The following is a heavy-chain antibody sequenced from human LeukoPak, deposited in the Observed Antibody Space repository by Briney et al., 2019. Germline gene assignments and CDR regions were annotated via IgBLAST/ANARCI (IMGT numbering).Heavy chain of an antibody. CDR1: GYTFTRSW. Sequence: GESLKISCKGSGYTFTRSWIGWVRQAPGKGLEWVGRIKSNPDGGTTEYAAPVKGRFAISRDDSKTMLYLQMSSLMTEDTAVYHCNTVSHHVAYWGRGALVTASS. V-gene: IGHV3-15*01. CDR3: NTVSHHVAY. J-gene: IGHJ4*02. CDR2: IKSNPDGGTT.